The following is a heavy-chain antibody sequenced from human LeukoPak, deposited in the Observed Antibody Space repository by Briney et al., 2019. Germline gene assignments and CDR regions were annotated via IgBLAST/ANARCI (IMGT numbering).Heavy chain of an antibody. CDR2: INSDGSST. CDR3: ARRLRWYYGMDV. J-gene: IGHJ6*02. D-gene: IGHD4-23*01. CDR1: GFTFSSYW. Sequence: PGGSLRLSGAASGFTFSSYWMHWVRQAPGKGLVWVSRINSDGSSTSYADSVKGRFTISRDNAKNTLYLQMNSLRAEDTAVYYCARRLRWYYGMDVWGQGTTVTVSS. V-gene: IGHV3-74*01.